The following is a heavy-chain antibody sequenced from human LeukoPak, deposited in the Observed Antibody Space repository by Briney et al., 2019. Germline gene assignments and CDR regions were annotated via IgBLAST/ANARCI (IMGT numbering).Heavy chain of an antibody. V-gene: IGHV3-23*01. CDR2: ISDGGGRT. CDR1: GITLSNYG. Sequence: GGSLRLSCAVSGITLSNYGMSWGRQAPGKGLWWGAGISDGGGRTNYADSVKGRFTISRDNPKNTLYLQMNSLRAEDTAVYFCAKRGVVIRVILVGFHKEAYYFDSWGQGALVTVSS. CDR3: AKRGVVIRVILVGFHKEAYYFDS. J-gene: IGHJ4*02. D-gene: IGHD3-22*01.